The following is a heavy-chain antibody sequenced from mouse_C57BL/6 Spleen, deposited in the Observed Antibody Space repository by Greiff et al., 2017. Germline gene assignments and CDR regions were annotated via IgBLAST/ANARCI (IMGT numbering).Heavy chain of an antibody. CDR2: IYPGGGYT. CDR1: GYTFTNYW. D-gene: IGHD2-1*01. J-gene: IGHJ4*01. V-gene: IGHV1-63*01. Sequence: QVQLQQSGAELVRPGTSVKMSCKASGYTFTNYWIGWAKQRPGHGLEWIGDIYPGGGYTNYNDKFKGKATLTADKSSSTAYMQFSSLTSEDSAIYYCARTIYYGNYYAMDYWGQGTTVTVSS. CDR3: ARTIYYGNYYAMDY.